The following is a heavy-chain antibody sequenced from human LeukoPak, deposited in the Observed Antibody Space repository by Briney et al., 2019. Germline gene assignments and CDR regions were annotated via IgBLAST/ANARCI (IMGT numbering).Heavy chain of an antibody. J-gene: IGHJ6*03. CDR1: GFTFSSYW. CDR3: AKGGGYEAQYYYYYLDV. Sequence: GGSLRLSCSASGFTFSSYWMSWVRQTTGKGLECVAKIREDGNEKFYVDSVKGRFTISRDNSKNTLYLQMKSLRAEDTAVYYCAKGGGYEAQYYYYYLDVWGKGTTVTISS. D-gene: IGHD5-12*01. V-gene: IGHV3-7*01. CDR2: IREDGNEK.